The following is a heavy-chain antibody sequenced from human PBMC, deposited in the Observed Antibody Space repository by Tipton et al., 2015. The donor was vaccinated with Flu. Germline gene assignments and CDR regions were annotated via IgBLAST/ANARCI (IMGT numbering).Heavy chain of an antibody. CDR3: ARDKWLLPASYYYGMDV. J-gene: IGHJ6*02. CDR2: ISADNGKT. V-gene: IGHV1-18*01. D-gene: IGHD2-15*01. Sequence: QLVQSGAEVKMPGASVRVSCKASGYTFNRYGINWVRQAPGQGLEWMGWISADNGKTKYAQKFQDRVTMTTDTSTSTAYMEVRSLRSDDTAVYYCARDKWLLPASYYYGMDVWGQGTTVTVSS. CDR1: GYTFNRYG.